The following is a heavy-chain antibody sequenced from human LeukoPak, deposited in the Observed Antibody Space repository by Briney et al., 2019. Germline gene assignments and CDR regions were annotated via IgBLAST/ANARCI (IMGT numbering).Heavy chain of an antibody. CDR2: IYYSGST. D-gene: IGHD4-17*01. CDR1: GGSISSYY. Sequence: SETLSLTCTVSGGSISSYYWSWLRQPPGKGLEWIGYIYYSGSTNYNPSLKSRVTISVDTSKNQFSLKLSSVTAADTAVYYCATTVNAEYFQHWGQGTLVTVSS. V-gene: IGHV4-59*01. CDR3: ATTVNAEYFQH. J-gene: IGHJ1*01.